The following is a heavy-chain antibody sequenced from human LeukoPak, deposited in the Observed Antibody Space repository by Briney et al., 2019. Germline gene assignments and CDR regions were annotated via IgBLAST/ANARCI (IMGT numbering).Heavy chain of an antibody. CDR1: GGSISSSSYY. J-gene: IGHJ5*02. D-gene: IGHD2-2*02. V-gene: IGHV4-39*07. CDR3: ARDPAAIGHWFDP. Sequence: PSETLSLTCTVSGGSISSSSYYWGWIRQPPGKGLEWIGSIYYSGSTYYNPSLKSRVTISVDTSKNQFSLKLSSVTAADTAVYYCARDPAAIGHWFDPWGQGTLVTVSS. CDR2: IYYSGST.